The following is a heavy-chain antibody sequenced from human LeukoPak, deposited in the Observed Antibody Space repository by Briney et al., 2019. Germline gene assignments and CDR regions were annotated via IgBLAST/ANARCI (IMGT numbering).Heavy chain of an antibody. CDR2: IYYGGST. Sequence: SETLSLTCTVSGGSISTYYWSWIRQPPGKGLERIGYIYYGGSTNYNPSLKSRVTISVDTSKNQFSLKLSSVTAADTAMYYCARQDDFRSGYYYGYWGQGTLVTVSS. V-gene: IGHV4-59*01. J-gene: IGHJ4*02. D-gene: IGHD3-3*01. CDR1: GGSISTYY. CDR3: ARQDDFRSGYYYGY.